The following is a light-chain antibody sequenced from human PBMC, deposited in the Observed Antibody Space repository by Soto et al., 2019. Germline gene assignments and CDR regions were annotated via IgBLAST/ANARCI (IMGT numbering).Light chain of an antibody. V-gene: IGLV1-40*01. CDR1: SSNIGAGYD. CDR2: GDS. CDR3: QSSDSRLSGSDV. Sequence: QSVLTQPPSVSGAPGQRVTISCTGSSSNIGAGYDVNWYQQLPGTAPKLLIFGDSNRPSGVPDRFSGSKSGTSASLAITGLQAADEADYYCQSSDSRLSGSDVFGTGTKPTV. J-gene: IGLJ1*01.